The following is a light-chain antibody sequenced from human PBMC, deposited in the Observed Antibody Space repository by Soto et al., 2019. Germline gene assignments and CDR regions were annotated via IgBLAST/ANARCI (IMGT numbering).Light chain of an antibody. J-gene: IGLJ1*01. V-gene: IGLV2-14*01. Sequence: QSALTQPASVSGSPGQSITISCTGTSSDVGDYNYVSWYQQHPGKAPKFLIYEVSNRPSGVSNRFSGSKSGNTASLTISGLQAEDEADYYCSSYTSSSSPCVFGTGTKGT. CDR2: EVS. CDR3: SSYTSSSSPCV. CDR1: SSDVGDYNY.